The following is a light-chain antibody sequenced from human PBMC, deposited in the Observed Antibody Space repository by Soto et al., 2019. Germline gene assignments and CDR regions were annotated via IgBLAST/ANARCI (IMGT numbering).Light chain of an antibody. CDR1: SSNIGNNY. CDR3: GTWDSSLSAVV. Sequence: QSVLTQPPSVSAAPGQKVTISCSGSSSNIGNNYVSWYQQLPGTAPKLLICDNNKRPSGIPDRFSGSKSGTSATLGTTGLQTGDEADYYCGTWDSSLSAVVFGGGTQLTVL. J-gene: IGLJ2*01. V-gene: IGLV1-51*01. CDR2: DNN.